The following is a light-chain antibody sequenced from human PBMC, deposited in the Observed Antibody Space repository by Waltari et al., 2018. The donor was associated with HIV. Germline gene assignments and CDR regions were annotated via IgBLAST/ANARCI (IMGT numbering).Light chain of an antibody. CDR2: TDS. CDR1: TFSKHY. J-gene: IGLJ2*01. CDR3: QSGHNSDSI. V-gene: IGLV3-25*03. Sequence: SYESPQAPSVSVSPGPTAKNTCSGDTFSKHYVYWYQQKPGQPPLMMIFTDSERHSEIPARFSASSSGSTSILTSSGVQAEDEADYYCQSGHNSDSIFGGGTKLTVL.